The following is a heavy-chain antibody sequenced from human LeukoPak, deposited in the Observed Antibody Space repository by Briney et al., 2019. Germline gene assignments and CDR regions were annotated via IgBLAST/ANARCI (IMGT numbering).Heavy chain of an antibody. CDR3: AKDSGYCSGGSCYPSPFDY. J-gene: IGHJ4*02. CDR2: ISGSGGST. CDR1: GFTFSSYA. D-gene: IGHD2-15*01. V-gene: IGHV3-23*01. Sequence: GESLKISCAASGFTFSSYAMSWVRQAPGKGLEWVSAISGSGGSTYYADSVKGRFTISRDNSKNTLYLQMNSLRAEDTAVYYCAKDSGYCSGGSCYPSPFDYWGQGTLVTVSS.